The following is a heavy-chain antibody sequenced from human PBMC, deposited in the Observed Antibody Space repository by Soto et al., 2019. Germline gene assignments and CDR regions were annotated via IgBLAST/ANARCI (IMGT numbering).Heavy chain of an antibody. CDR1: GYTFTTYA. CDR2: MNTYTGNT. V-gene: IGHV1-18*01. D-gene: IGHD2-21*01. J-gene: IGHJ4*02. CDR3: ARDRLHRTSSITIYY. Sequence: ASVKVSCKASGYTFTTYAISWLRQAPGQGLEWMGWMNTYTGNTDYAQSLRGRVTMTRDTSTDTAYMELRSLRSDDTAMYYCARDRLHRTSSITIYYWAQRALVTVSS.